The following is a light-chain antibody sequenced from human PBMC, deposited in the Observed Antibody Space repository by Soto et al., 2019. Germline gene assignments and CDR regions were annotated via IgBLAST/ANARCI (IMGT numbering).Light chain of an antibody. CDR2: GSS. Sequence: EIVLTQSPGTLSLSPGEGATLSCRASQSINSFLAWYQQRRGQAPRLLIHGSSNRATGIPDRFSGSGSGPDFNLAISRLEPEDFAVYYCEQYCGSPRTFGQGTMVEVK. V-gene: IGKV3-20*01. J-gene: IGKJ1*01. CDR3: EQYCGSPRT. CDR1: QSINSF.